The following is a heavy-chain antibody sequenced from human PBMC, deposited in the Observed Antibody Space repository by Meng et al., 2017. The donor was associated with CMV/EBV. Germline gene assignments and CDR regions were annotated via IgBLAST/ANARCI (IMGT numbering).Heavy chain of an antibody. D-gene: IGHD2-2*01. CDR3: ARVWSSTRIDY. J-gene: IGHJ4*02. Sequence: LSCAASGFTVSSNYMSWVRQAPGKGLEWVSVIYSGGSTYYADSVKGRFTISRDNSKNTLYLQMNSLRAEDTAVYYCARVWSSTRIDYWGQGTLVTVS. V-gene: IGHV3-66*02. CDR1: GFTVSSNY. CDR2: IYSGGST.